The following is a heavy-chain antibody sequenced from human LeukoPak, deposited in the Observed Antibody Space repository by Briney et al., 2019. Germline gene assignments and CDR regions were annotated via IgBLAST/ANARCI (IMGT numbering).Heavy chain of an antibody. D-gene: IGHD1-14*01. V-gene: IGHV4-59*08. CDR1: GGSISSYY. CDR3: ARRSGRDAFDI. CDR2: IYYSGST. J-gene: IGHJ3*02. Sequence: SETLSLTCTVSGGSISSYYWSWIRQPPGKGLEWIGYIYYSGSTNCNPSLKSRVTISVDTSKNQFSLKLSSVTAADTAVYYCARRSGRDAFDIWGQGTMVTVSS.